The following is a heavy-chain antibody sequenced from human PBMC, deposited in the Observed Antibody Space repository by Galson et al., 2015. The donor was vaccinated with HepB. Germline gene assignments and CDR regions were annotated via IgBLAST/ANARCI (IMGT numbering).Heavy chain of an antibody. D-gene: IGHD6-19*01. V-gene: IGHV4-39*01. CDR1: GGSISSSSYY. Sequence: ETLSLTCTVSGGSISSSSYYWGWIRQPPGKGLEWIGSIYYSGSTYYNPSLKSRVTISVDTSKNQFSLKLSSVTAADTAVYYCARGAAVAGTFDYWGQGTLVTVSS. CDR2: IYYSGST. CDR3: ARGAAVAGTFDY. J-gene: IGHJ4*02.